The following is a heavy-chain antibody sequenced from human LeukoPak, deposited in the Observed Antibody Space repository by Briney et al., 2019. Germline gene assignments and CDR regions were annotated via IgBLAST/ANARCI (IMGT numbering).Heavy chain of an antibody. CDR3: ARPRLTDDYSFDY. CDR1: GYSFTSYD. V-gene: IGHV1-69*13. Sequence: SVKVSCKASGYSFTSYDINWVRQAPGQGLEWMGGIIPIFGTANYAQKFQGRVTITADESTSTAYMELSSLRSEDTAVYYCARPRLTDDYSFDYWGQGTLVTVSS. D-gene: IGHD4-11*01. CDR2: IIPIFGTA. J-gene: IGHJ4*02.